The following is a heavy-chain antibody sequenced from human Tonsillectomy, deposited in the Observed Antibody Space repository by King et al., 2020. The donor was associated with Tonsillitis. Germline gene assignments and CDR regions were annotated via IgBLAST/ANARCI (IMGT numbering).Heavy chain of an antibody. Sequence: VQLVESGGGFVQPGGSLRLSCAASGFTFSNYAMSWVRQAPGKGLEWVSGISGTGDSTYYADSVKGRFTISRDNSKNTLYLQMNSLRTEDTAVYYCAVGGTDALDIWGQGTMVTVSS. CDR1: GFTFSNYA. D-gene: IGHD1-1*01. CDR3: AVGGTDALDI. CDR2: ISGTGDST. V-gene: IGHV3-23*04. J-gene: IGHJ3*02.